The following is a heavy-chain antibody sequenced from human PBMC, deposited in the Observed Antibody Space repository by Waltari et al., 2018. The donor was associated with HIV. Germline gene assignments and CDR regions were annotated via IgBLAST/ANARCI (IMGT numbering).Heavy chain of an antibody. Sequence: QVQLVQSGAEVKKPGASVKVSCKASGYTFTSYDINWVRQATGQGFEWMGWMNPNIGNTGDAQNVQGRVTRTRNTSISTAYMELSSLKSEDTAVYFCARILVVPAAIRGNWFDPWGQGTLVTVSS. V-gene: IGHV1-8*01. CDR1: GYTFTSYD. CDR3: ARILVVPAAIRGNWFDP. J-gene: IGHJ5*02. D-gene: IGHD2-2*02. CDR2: MNPNIGNT.